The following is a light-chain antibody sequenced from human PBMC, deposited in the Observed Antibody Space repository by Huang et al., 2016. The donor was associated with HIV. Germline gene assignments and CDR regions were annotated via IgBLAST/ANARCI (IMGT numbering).Light chain of an antibody. V-gene: IGKV3-15*01. J-gene: IGKJ3*01. CDR2: GAA. CDR3: QQYSNWPPVT. CDR1: QSVATK. Sequence: EIVMTQSPATLSVSPGDRATLSCRASQSVATKFTWYQQRPGQAPRLLSFGAATRAPGVPARFSGSGSGTDFSLTISSLQSEDFAVYYCQQYSNWPPVTFGPGTKVDIK.